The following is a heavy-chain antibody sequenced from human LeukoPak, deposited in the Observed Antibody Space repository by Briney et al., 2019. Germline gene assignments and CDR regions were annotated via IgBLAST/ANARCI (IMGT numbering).Heavy chain of an antibody. D-gene: IGHD6-19*01. J-gene: IGHJ6*02. V-gene: IGHV1-2*02. CDR3: ARFATQYSSGIHGMDV. CDR2: INPNSGGT. Sequence: GASVKVSCKASGYTFTGYYMHWVRQAPGQGLEWMGWINPNSGGTNYAQKFQGRVTMTRDTSISTAYVELSRLRSDDTAVYYCARFATQYSSGIHGMDVWGQGTTVTVSS. CDR1: GYTFTGYY.